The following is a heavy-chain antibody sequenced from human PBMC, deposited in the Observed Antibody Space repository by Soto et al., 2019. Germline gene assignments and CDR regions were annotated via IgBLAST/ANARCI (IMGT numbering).Heavy chain of an antibody. J-gene: IGHJ5*02. CDR3: ARRECLSSGCFDP. CDR1: GFTFSSYA. Sequence: GGSLRLSCAASGFTFSSYAMSWVRQAPGKGLEWVSPIRRSGGSTYYADSLNAPFTISRDNSKITLYLQMNSLRAEDTAVYYCARRECLSSGCFDPWGQGTLVTVSS. D-gene: IGHD3-3*01. V-gene: IGHV3-23*01. CDR2: IRRSGGST.